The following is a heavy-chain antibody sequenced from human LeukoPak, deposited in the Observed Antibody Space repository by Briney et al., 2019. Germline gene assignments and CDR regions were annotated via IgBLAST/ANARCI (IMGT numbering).Heavy chain of an antibody. D-gene: IGHD3-22*01. V-gene: IGHV4-31*03. J-gene: IGHJ3*02. CDR2: IYYSGST. Sequence: SETLSLTCTVSGGSISSGGYYWSWIRQHPGKGLEWIGYIYYSGSTYYNPSLKSRVTISVDTSKNQFSLKLSSVTAADTAVYYCARGDSSGYQGAFDIWGQGTMVTVSS. CDR3: ARGDSSGYQGAFDI. CDR1: GGSISSGGYY.